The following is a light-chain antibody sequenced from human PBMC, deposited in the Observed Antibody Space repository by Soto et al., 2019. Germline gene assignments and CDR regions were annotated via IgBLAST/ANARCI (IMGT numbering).Light chain of an antibody. CDR1: SSDVGGYNY. Sequence: QSALTQPASVSGSPGQSITISCTGTSSDVGGYNYVSWYQQHPGKAPKLMIYDVSNRPSGVSNRFSGSKSGNTASLTISGLQAEDEADYYCSSSTSSSTLASVFGTGTKLTVL. CDR2: DVS. V-gene: IGLV2-14*01. J-gene: IGLJ1*01. CDR3: SSSTSSSTLASV.